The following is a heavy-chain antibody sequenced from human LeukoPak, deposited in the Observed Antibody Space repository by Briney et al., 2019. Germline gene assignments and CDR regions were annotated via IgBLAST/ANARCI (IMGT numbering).Heavy chain of an antibody. V-gene: IGHV3-21*01. CDR3: ARMYSSSWYYFDY. CDR2: ISSSSSNI. J-gene: IGHJ4*02. D-gene: IGHD6-13*01. CDR1: GFTLSSYS. Sequence: GGSLRLSCAASGFTLSSYSMNWVRQAPGKGLEWVSSISSSSSNIYYADSVKGRFTISRDNAKNSLYLQMNSLRAEDTAVYYCARMYSSSWYYFDYWGQGTLVTVSS.